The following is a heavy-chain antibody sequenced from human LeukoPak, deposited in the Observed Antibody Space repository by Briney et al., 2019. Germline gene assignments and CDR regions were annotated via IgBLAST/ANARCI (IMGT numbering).Heavy chain of an antibody. J-gene: IGHJ4*02. Sequence: SETLSLTCTVSGGSISSYYWSWIRQPPGKGLEWIGYIYYSGSTNYNPSLKSRVTISVDTSKNQFSLKLSSVTAADTAVYYCAREGGRDGYKIFDYWGRGTLVTVSS. CDR2: IYYSGST. D-gene: IGHD5-24*01. CDR1: GGSISSYY. CDR3: AREGGRDGYKIFDY. V-gene: IGHV4-59*01.